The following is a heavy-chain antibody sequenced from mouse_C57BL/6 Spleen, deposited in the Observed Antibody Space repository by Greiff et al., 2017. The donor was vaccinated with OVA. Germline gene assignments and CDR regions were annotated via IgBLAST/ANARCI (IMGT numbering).Heavy chain of an antibody. D-gene: IGHD3-1*01. V-gene: IGHV3-6*01. J-gene: IGHJ4*01. CDR1: GYSITSGYY. Sequence: VQLKESGPGLVKPSQSLSLTCSVTGYSITSGYYWHWIRQFPGNKLEWMGYISYDGSNNYNPSLKNRISITRDTSKNQFFLKLNSVTTEDTATYYCARDSGYAMDYWGQGTSVTVSS. CDR2: ISYDGSN. CDR3: ARDSGYAMDY.